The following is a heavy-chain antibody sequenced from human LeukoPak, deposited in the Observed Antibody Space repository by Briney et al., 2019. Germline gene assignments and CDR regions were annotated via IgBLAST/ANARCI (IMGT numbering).Heavy chain of an antibody. V-gene: IGHV4-4*07. CDR2: VHTSGST. Sequence: PSETLSLTCTVSRASISPYYWTWIRQPAGKGLEWIGHVHTSGSTNYNPSLKSRVTMSIDTSTNQFSLKLNSLTAADTAVYYCAKEGMIRGVIDYWGQGALVTVSS. J-gene: IGHJ4*02. D-gene: IGHD3-10*01. CDR3: AKEGMIRGVIDY. CDR1: RASISPYY.